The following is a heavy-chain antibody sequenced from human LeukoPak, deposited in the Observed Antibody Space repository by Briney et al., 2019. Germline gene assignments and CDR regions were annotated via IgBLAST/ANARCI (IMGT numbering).Heavy chain of an antibody. V-gene: IGHV4-4*02. CDR2: IYHSGRT. CDR3: ASSDGLPPRSDSSYDVFDY. J-gene: IGHJ4*02. D-gene: IGHD5-12*01. CDR1: GGSIISGNW. Sequence: SGTLSLTCAVSGGSIISGNWWSWVRPPPGKGLEWIGEIYHSGRTNYNPSLKSRVTMSLDKSKNQFSLNLSSVTAADTALYYCASSDGLPPRSDSSYDVFDYWGQGTLVTVSS.